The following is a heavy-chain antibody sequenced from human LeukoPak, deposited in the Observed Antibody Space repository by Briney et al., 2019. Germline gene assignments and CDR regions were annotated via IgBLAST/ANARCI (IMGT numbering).Heavy chain of an antibody. V-gene: IGHV1-69*13. D-gene: IGHD2-2*01. CDR1: GGTFSSYA. Sequence: SVKVSCKASGGTFSSYAISWVRQAPGQGLEWMGGIIPIFGAANYAQKFQGRVTITADESTSTAYMELSSLRSEDTAVYYCARGGYCSSTSCYYYYYGMDVWGQGTTVTVSS. CDR3: ARGGYCSSTSCYYYYYGMDV. J-gene: IGHJ6*02. CDR2: IIPIFGAA.